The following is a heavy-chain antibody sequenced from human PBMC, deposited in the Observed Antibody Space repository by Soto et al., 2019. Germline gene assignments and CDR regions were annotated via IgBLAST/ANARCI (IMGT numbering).Heavy chain of an antibody. CDR1: GFTFSSYA. D-gene: IGHD1-26*01. CDR2: ISYDGSNK. CDR3: AREYSGSPFNYYYGMDV. J-gene: IGHJ6*02. Sequence: QVQLVESGGGVVQPGRSLRLSCAASGFTFSSYAMHWVRQAPGKGLEWVAVISYDGSNKYYADSVKGRFTISRDNSKNTLYLQMNSLRAEDTAVYYCAREYSGSPFNYYYGMDVWGQGTTVTVSS. V-gene: IGHV3-30-3*01.